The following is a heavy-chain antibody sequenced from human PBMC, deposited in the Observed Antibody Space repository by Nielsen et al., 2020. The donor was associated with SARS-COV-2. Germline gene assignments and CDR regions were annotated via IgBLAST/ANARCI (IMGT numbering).Heavy chain of an antibody. J-gene: IGHJ6*02. CDR2: INPNSGGT. Sequence: ASVKVSCKASGYTFTSYGISWVRQAPGQGLEWMGWINPNSGGTHYAQKFQGRVTMTRDTSISTAYMELSRLRSDDTAVYFCAREIYVSYDGSGYSYGMDVWGQGTTVTVSS. V-gene: IGHV1-2*02. D-gene: IGHD3-22*01. CDR1: GYTFTSYG. CDR3: AREIYVSYDGSGYSYGMDV.